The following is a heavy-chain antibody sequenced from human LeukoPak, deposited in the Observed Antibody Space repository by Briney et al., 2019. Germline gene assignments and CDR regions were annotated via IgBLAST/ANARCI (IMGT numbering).Heavy chain of an antibody. D-gene: IGHD3-10*01. V-gene: IGHV4-61*02. Sequence: SQTLSLTCTVSGGSINSGNYYWSWIRQPAGKGLEWIGRIYTSGSTNYNPSLKSRVTISVDTSKNRFSLKLSSVTAADTAVYYCAGGLFGAGHDYWGQGTLVTVSS. CDR1: GGSINSGNYY. CDR3: AGGLFGAGHDY. CDR2: IYTSGST. J-gene: IGHJ4*02.